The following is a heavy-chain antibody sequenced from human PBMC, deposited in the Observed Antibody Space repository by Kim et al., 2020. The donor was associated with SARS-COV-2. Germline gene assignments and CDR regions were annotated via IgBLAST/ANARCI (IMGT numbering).Heavy chain of an antibody. CDR2: INPNSGGT. V-gene: IGHV1-2*02. J-gene: IGHJ5*02. CDR1: GYTFTGYY. Sequence: ASVKVSCKASGYTFTGYYMHWVRQAPGQGLEWMGWINPNSGGTNYAQKFQGRVTMTRDTSISTAYMELSRLRSDDTAVYYCAREEDRGDNWFDPWGQGTLVTVSS. CDR3: AREEDRGDNWFDP.